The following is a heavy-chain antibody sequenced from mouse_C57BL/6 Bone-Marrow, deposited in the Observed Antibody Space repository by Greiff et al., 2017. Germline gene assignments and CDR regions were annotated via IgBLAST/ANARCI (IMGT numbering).Heavy chain of an antibody. J-gene: IGHJ1*03. CDR1: GYTFTSYW. CDR2: IDPSDSYT. V-gene: IGHV1-69*01. CDR3: ASGYWYFDV. Sequence: VQLQQPGAELVMPGASVKLSCKASGYTFTSYWMPRVKQRPGQGLEWIGEIDPSDSYTNYNQKVKGKSTLTVDKSSSTAYMQLSSPTSEDSAVYYCASGYWYFDVWGTGTTVTVSS.